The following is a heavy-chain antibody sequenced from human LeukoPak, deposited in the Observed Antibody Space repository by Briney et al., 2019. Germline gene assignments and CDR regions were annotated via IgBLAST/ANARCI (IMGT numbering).Heavy chain of an antibody. CDR3: ARTRYCVSTSCYFDY. Sequence: SETLSLTCAVYGGSFSGYYWSWIRQPPGKGLEWIGEINHSGSTNYNPSLKSRVTISVDTSKNQFSLKLSSVTAADTAVYYCARTRYCVSTSCYFDYWGQGTLVTVSS. CDR2: INHSGST. CDR1: GGSFSGYY. V-gene: IGHV4-34*01. J-gene: IGHJ4*03. D-gene: IGHD2-2*01.